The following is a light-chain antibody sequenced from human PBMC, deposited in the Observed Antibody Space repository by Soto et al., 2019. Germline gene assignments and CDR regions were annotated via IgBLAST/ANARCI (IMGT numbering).Light chain of an antibody. J-gene: IGKJ1*01. CDR2: DAS. CDR3: QQYNTYSKT. V-gene: IGKV1-5*01. CDR1: QSISSW. Sequence: DIQMTQSPSTLSASVGDRVTITCRASQSISSWLAWYQQRPGKAPKLLIFDASSLESGVPTRFSGSGSGTEFTLTISSLQPDDFATYFCQQYNTYSKTFGQGTMVDIK.